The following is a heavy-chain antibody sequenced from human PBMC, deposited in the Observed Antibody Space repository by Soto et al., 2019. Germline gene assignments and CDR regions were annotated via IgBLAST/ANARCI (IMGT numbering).Heavy chain of an antibody. Sequence: GESLKISCAASGFTFSSYAMHWVRQAPGKGLEWVAVISYDGSNKYYADSVKGRFTISRDNSKNTLYLQMNSLRAEDTAVYYCARDPGDYSNLYYYYGMDVWGQGTTVTVSS. V-gene: IGHV3-30-3*01. CDR2: ISYDGSNK. J-gene: IGHJ6*02. D-gene: IGHD4-4*01. CDR1: GFTFSSYA. CDR3: ARDPGDYSNLYYYYGMDV.